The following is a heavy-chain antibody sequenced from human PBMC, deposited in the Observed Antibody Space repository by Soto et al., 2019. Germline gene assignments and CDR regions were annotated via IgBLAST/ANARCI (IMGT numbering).Heavy chain of an antibody. CDR2: MNPNSGNT. V-gene: IGHV1-8*01. D-gene: IGHD3-3*01. J-gene: IGHJ4*02. CDR3: ARSTRRYYDFWSGYYGFDY. Sequence: ASVKVSCKASGYTFTSYDINWVRQATGQGLEWMGWMNPNSGNTGYAQKFQGRVTMTRNTSISTAYMELSSLRSEDTAVYYCARSTRRYYDFWSGYYGFDYWGQGTLVTVSS. CDR1: GYTFTSYD.